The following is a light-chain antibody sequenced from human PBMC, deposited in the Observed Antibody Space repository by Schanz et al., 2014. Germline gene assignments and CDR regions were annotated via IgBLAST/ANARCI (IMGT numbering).Light chain of an antibody. CDR3: QQRSI. J-gene: IGKJ4*01. CDR1: QSVSSY. V-gene: IGKV3-11*01. Sequence: EIVLTQSPATLSLSPGERATLSCRASQSVSSYLAWYQQKPGQAPRLLIYDASNRATGILARFSGSGSGTDFTLTISSLEPEDFAVYYCQQRSIFGGGTKVEIK. CDR2: DAS.